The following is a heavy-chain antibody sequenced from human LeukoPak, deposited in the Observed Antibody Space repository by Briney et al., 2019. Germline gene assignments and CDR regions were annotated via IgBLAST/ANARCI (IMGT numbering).Heavy chain of an antibody. Sequence: PGGSLRLSCAASGFTFNSYAMHWVRQAPGKGLEWVAFIWYDGSNEYYADSVKGRFTVSRDNSKNTVYLQMNSLRAEDTAVYYCARDERGYYYSGAFFRAIDFWGQGTLVTVFS. CDR1: GFTFNSYA. D-gene: IGHD3-22*01. CDR2: IWYDGSNE. V-gene: IGHV3-33*01. CDR3: ARDERGYYYSGAFFRAIDF. J-gene: IGHJ4*02.